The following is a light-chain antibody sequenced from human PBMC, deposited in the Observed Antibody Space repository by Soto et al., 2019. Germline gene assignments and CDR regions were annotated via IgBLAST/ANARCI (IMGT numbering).Light chain of an antibody. Sequence: QSALTQPRSVSGSPGQSVTISCTGTSSYVGGYNDVSWYQQHPGKAPKLMIYDVIQRPSGLPDRFSGSKAGNTASLTISGHQDEDEADYYCCSYAGSYTHVFGTGTKLTVL. V-gene: IGLV2-11*01. CDR3: CSYAGSYTHV. CDR1: SSYVGGYND. J-gene: IGLJ1*01. CDR2: DVI.